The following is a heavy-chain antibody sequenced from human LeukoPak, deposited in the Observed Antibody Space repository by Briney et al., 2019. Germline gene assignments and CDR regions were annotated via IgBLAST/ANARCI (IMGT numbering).Heavy chain of an antibody. D-gene: IGHD2-2*01. J-gene: IGHJ4*02. Sequence: GGSLRLSCAASGFTFSSYAMSWVRQAPGKGLEWVSAISSGGNTYYADSVKGRFTISRDNSKNTLYLQMNSLRAEDTAVYYCAKRLSYNFDYWGRGTLVTVSS. CDR1: GFTFSSYA. CDR2: ISSGGNT. V-gene: IGHV3-23*01. CDR3: AKRLSYNFDY.